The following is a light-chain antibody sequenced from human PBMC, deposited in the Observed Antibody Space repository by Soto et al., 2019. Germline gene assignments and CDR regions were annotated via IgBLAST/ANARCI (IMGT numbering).Light chain of an antibody. Sequence: EIVLTQSPDTLSLSPGERATLSCRASQSVSSSYLAWYQQKPGQAPRLLIYDASNRATGIPARFSGSGSGTDFTLTISSLEPEDFAVYYCQQRSNWITFGQGTRREIK. CDR3: QQRSNWIT. CDR2: DAS. J-gene: IGKJ5*01. CDR1: QSVSSSY. V-gene: IGKV3D-20*02.